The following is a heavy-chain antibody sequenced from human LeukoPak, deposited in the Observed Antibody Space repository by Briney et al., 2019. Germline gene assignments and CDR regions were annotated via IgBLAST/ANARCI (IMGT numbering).Heavy chain of an antibody. D-gene: IGHD3-10*01. CDR1: TDTFSVSGYY. Sequence: SETLSLTCSVSTDTFSVSGYYWGWIRQPPGRGLEWIASVYNRGDSYYNPSLESRVTISVDTSKSQFSPTLRSVTAADTAVYYCARHLGSSIEYWGQGTLVTVSS. J-gene: IGHJ4*02. CDR2: VYNRGDS. V-gene: IGHV4-39*01. CDR3: ARHLGSSIEY.